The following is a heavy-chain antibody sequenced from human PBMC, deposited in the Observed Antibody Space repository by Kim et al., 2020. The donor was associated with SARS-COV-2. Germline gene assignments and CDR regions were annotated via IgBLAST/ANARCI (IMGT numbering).Heavy chain of an antibody. Sequence: GYAQKFQGRVTMTRNTSISAAYMELSSLRSEDTAVYYCARAFSAPTEPADYWGQGTLVTVSS. V-gene: IGHV1-8*01. CDR3: ARAFSAPTEPADY. J-gene: IGHJ4*02. D-gene: IGHD6-6*01.